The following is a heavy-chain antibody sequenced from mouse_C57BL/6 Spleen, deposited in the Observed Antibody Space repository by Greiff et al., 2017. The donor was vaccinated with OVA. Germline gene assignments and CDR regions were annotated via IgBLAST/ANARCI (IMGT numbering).Heavy chain of an antibody. Sequence: QVQLQQPGAELVRPGSSVKLSCKASGYTFTSYWMAWVKQRPGQGLEWIGNIYPSDSETHYNQKFKYKATLTVDKSSSTASMQLSSLTSEDSAVYYCARRTSYYGSYYYAMDYWGQGTSVTVSS. V-gene: IGHV1-61*01. D-gene: IGHD1-1*01. CDR3: ARRTSYYGSYYYAMDY. J-gene: IGHJ4*01. CDR2: IYPSDSET. CDR1: GYTFTSYW.